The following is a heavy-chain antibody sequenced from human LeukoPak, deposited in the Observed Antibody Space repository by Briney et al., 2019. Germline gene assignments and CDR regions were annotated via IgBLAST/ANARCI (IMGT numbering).Heavy chain of an antibody. CDR3: ARGYGAHSMDV. J-gene: IGHJ6*02. V-gene: IGHV4-34*01. CDR1: GVSFSGYY. Sequence: SETLSLTGAVYGVSFSGYYWSWLRPPPGKGLEWIGEINHSGSTNYNPSPKSRVTISVDTSKNQFCLKLSSVTAADTAVYYCARGYGAHSMDVWGQGTTVTVSS. D-gene: IGHD4-17*01. CDR2: INHSGST.